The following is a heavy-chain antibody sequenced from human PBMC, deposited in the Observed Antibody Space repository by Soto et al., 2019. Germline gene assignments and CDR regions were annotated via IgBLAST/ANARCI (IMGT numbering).Heavy chain of an antibody. CDR3: ATQTISYTWGV. CDR2: LHHDGTT. Sequence: QVQLQESGPGLVKPSETLSLTCAVSGGPITTTTWWAWVRLPPGQGLEWIGELHHDGTTNYNPSLESRITMSLDKSNNHFSLKLTSVTAADTAIYYCATQTISYTWGVWGRGTTVTVSS. J-gene: IGHJ6*02. CDR1: GGPITTTTW. V-gene: IGHV4-4*02. D-gene: IGHD3-16*01.